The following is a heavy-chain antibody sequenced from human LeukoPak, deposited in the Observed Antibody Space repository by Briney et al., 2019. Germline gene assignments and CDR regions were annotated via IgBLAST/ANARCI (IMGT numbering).Heavy chain of an antibody. Sequence: GGSLRLSCTASGFTFGDYAMSWVRQAPGKGLEWVGFIRSKAYGGTTEYAASVKGRFTISRDDSKSIAYLQMNSLKTEDTAVYYCTRVYGSGRYYYYGMDVWGQGITVTVSS. CDR2: IRSKAYGGTT. CDR3: TRVYGSGRYYYYGMDV. CDR1: GFTFGDYA. D-gene: IGHD3-10*01. J-gene: IGHJ6*02. V-gene: IGHV3-49*04.